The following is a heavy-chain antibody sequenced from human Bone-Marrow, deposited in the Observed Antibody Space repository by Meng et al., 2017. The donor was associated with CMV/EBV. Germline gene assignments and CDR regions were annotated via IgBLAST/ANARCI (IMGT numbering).Heavy chain of an antibody. V-gene: IGHV3-30-3*01. CDR2: ISYDGSNK. CDR3: ARVVPAAIGPWFDP. J-gene: IGHJ5*02. Sequence: ASGFTFSSYAMHWVRQAPGKGLEWVAVISYDGSNKYYAVSVKGRFTISRDNSKNTLYLQMNSLRAEDTAVYYCARVVPAAIGPWFDPWGQGTLVTVSS. CDR1: GFTFSSYA. D-gene: IGHD2-2*02.